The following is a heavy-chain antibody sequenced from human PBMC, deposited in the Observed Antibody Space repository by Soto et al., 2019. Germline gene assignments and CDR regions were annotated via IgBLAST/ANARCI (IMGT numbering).Heavy chain of an antibody. CDR3: ARAGAVMATITTFDY. V-gene: IGHV4-59*01. D-gene: IGHD5-12*01. Sequence: PSETLSLTCSVSGGSISSYDWSWIRQPPGKGLEWIGYIYYSGSTNYNPSLKSRVTISVDTSKNQFSLKLSSVTAADTAVYYCARAGAVMATITTFDYWGQGTLVTVSS. CDR1: GGSISSYD. CDR2: IYYSGST. J-gene: IGHJ4*02.